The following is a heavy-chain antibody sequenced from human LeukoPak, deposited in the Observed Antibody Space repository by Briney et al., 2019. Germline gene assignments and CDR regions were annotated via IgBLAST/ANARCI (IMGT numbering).Heavy chain of an antibody. CDR1: GYTFTSYG. V-gene: IGHV1-18*01. CDR3: ARGRGFYDSSAYYRFDY. CDR2: ISAHNGKT. D-gene: IGHD3-22*01. J-gene: IGHJ4*02. Sequence: ASVKVSYKASGYTFTSYGISWVRQAPGQGLEWLGWISAHNGKTNYAQKFLDRVTMTTDTSTRTAYMELRSLRSDDTAVYYCARGRGFYDSSAYYRFDYWGQGTLVTVSS.